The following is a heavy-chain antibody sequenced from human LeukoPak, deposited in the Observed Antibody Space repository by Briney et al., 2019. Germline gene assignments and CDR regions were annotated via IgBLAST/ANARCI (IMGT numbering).Heavy chain of an antibody. J-gene: IGHJ4*02. V-gene: IGHV1-69*13. CDR2: IIPMFGTA. CDR3: ARDSEGDGDYVSYFDY. Sequence: GASVKVSCKASGGTFSNFGISWLRQAPGRGPEWMGGIIPMFGTATYGQKFQGRVTITADESTAYMELTSLRPEDTAVYYCARDSEGDGDYVSYFDYWGQGTLVIVS. D-gene: IGHD4-17*01. CDR1: GGTFSNFG.